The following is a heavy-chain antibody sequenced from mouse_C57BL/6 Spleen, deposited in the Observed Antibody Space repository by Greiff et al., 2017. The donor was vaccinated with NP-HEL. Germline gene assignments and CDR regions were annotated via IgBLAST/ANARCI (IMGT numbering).Heavy chain of an antibody. Sequence: QVQLQQSGPELERKGASGQRTGGGVYTFSRRVHFAIRDTNYWMQWVKQRPGQGLEWIGAIYPGNGDNSYNQKFKCNSTSTADKSSSTSYMQLSSLTSEDSAVYYCAWGNEYDGGIFAYWGQGTLVTVSA. J-gene: IGHJ3*01. CDR2: GQGLEWIG. D-gene: IGHD2-4*01. V-gene: IGHV1-87*01. CDR1: YTFSRRVH. CDR3: SEDSAVYYCAWGNEYDGGIFAY.